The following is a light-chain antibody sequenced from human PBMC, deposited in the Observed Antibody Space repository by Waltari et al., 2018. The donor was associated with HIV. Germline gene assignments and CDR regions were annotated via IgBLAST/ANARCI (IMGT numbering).Light chain of an antibody. CDR2: EDT. CDR3: QAWDSNSGF. Sequence: SYELTQPPSVSVSPGQTASIACSGETLEEQYASWYQQKPGQPPVLVIYEDTKRPSGIPERISGSNSGNTATLTISGTQTMDEADYFCQAWDSNSGFFGTGTKLTVL. CDR1: TLEEQY. V-gene: IGLV3-1*01. J-gene: IGLJ1*01.